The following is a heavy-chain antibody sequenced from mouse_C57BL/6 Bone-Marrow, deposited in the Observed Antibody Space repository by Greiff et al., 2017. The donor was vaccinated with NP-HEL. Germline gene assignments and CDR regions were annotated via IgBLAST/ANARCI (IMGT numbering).Heavy chain of an antibody. CDR3: APEQRSYAMDY. D-gene: IGHD6-1*01. Sequence: EVQLQESGPVLVKPGASVKMSCKASGYTFTDYYMNWVKQSHGKSLEWIGVINPYNGGTSYNQKFKGKATLTVDKSSSTAYMELNSLTSEDSAVYYCAPEQRSYAMDYWGQGTSVTVSS. V-gene: IGHV1-19*01. J-gene: IGHJ4*01. CDR2: INPYNGGT. CDR1: GYTFTDYY.